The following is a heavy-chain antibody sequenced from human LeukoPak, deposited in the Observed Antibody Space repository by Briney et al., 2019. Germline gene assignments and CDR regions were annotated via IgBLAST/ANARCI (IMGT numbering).Heavy chain of an antibody. CDR3: ARDVSKSWRYFDY. D-gene: IGHD3-16*02. Sequence: GGSLRLSCAASGFTFSSYAMSWVRQAPGKGLEWVVVISFDGSKIYHAESVKGRFTISRDNSKNMLYLQMNSLRAEDTAVYYCARDVSKSWRYFDYWGQGTLVTVSS. CDR2: ISFDGSKI. CDR1: GFTFSSYA. J-gene: IGHJ4*02. V-gene: IGHV3-30-3*01.